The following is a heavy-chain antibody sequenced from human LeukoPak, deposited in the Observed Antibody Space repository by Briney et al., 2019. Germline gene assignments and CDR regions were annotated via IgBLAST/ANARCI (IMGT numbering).Heavy chain of an antibody. CDR2: IYYSGST. Sequence: SETLSLTCTVSGGSISSGGYYWSWIRQHPGKGLEWIGYIYYSGSTNYNPSLKSRVTISVDTSKNQLSLKLSSVTAADTAVYYCARHGRNYYDSSEYAFDIWGQGTMVTVSS. D-gene: IGHD3-22*01. CDR1: GGSISSGGYY. J-gene: IGHJ3*02. V-gene: IGHV4-61*08. CDR3: ARHGRNYYDSSEYAFDI.